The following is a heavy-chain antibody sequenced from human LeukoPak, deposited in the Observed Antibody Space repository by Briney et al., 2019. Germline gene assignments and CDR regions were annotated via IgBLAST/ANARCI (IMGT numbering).Heavy chain of an antibody. V-gene: IGHV4-39*07. CDR2: ISYTGST. D-gene: IGHD3-22*01. CDR3: ARGDSGGYYSEYFFDF. Sequence: SETLSLTCSVSGDSISSSSFYWGWIRQPPGKGLEWIGSISYTGSTYYNPSLKSRVTISVDTSKNQFSLRLNSVTAADTAVYFCARGDSGGYYSEYFFDFWGQGTLVTVSS. CDR1: GDSISSSSFY. J-gene: IGHJ4*02.